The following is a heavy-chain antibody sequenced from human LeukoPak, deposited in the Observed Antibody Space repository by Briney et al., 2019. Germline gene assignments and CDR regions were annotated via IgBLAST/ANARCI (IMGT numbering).Heavy chain of an antibody. CDR1: RGSISTFY. J-gene: IGHJ3*02. CDR3: ARRMSIAVTGTPAFDI. V-gene: IGHV4-4*07. Sequence: SETLSLTCTVSRGSISTFYWSWIRQPAGKGLEWIGRIYTSGSTNYNPSLKSRVTMSIDTSKTQFSLNLSSVTAEDTAVYYCARRMSIAVTGTPAFDIWGQGTMVTVSS. D-gene: IGHD6-19*01. CDR2: IYTSGST.